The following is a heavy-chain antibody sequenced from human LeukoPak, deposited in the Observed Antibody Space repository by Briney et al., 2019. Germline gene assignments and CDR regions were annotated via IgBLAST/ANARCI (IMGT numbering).Heavy chain of an antibody. Sequence: TGGSLRLSCAASGFTFSSYAMSWVRQAPGKGLEWVGRIKGKTDGGTTDYAAPVKGRFTLSRDNSKNTLFLQMNSLKTEDTAVYYCTTGPYWGQGTLVTVSS. CDR2: IKGKTDGGTT. CDR3: TTGPY. V-gene: IGHV3-15*01. J-gene: IGHJ4*02. CDR1: GFTFSSYA.